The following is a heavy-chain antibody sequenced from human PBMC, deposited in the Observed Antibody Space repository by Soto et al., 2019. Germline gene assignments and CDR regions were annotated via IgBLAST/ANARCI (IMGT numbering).Heavy chain of an antibody. CDR2: IYYSGST. CDR1: GGSISSYY. V-gene: IGHV4-59*08. D-gene: IGHD4-17*01. J-gene: IGHJ4*02. Sequence: QVQLQESGPGLVKPSETLSLTCTVSGGSISSYYWSRIRQPPGKGLEWIGYIYYSGSTNYNPSLQSRVTISVDTSKNQSSLKLSSVTAADTAVYYCARRYGRYFDYWGQGTLVTVSS. CDR3: ARRYGRYFDY.